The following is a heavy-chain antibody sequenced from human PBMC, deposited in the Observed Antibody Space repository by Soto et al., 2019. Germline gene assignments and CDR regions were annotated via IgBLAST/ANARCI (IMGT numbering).Heavy chain of an antibody. D-gene: IGHD3-3*01. Sequence: SETLSLTCAVSGGSISSGGYSWSWIRQPPGKGLEWIGYIYHSGSTYYNPSLKSRVTISVDRSKNQFSLKLSSVTAADTAVYYCARTSTYYDFWSGSHEPNWFDPWGQGTLVTVSS. CDR2: IYHSGST. CDR3: ARTSTYYDFWSGSHEPNWFDP. V-gene: IGHV4-30-2*01. J-gene: IGHJ5*02. CDR1: GGSISSGGYS.